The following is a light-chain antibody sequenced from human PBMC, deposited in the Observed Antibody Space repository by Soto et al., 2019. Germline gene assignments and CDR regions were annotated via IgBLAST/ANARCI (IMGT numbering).Light chain of an antibody. J-gene: IGKJ4*01. CDR2: KAS. CDR1: QTVNSW. V-gene: IGKV1-5*03. Sequence: DIQMTQSPSTLSASVGDRVTITCRASQTVNSWLAWYQQKPGEAPNLLIYKASTLYSGVPSRFSGSGSVTEFTLTISCLQPDDFATYYCQQYNSYSSLTFGGGTKVEIK. CDR3: QQYNSYSSLT.